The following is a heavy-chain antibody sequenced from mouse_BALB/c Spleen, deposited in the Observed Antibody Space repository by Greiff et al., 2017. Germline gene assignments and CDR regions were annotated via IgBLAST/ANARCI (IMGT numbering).Heavy chain of an antibody. Sequence: EVHLVESGGGLVKPGGSLKLSCAASGFTFSSYTMSWVRQTPEKRLEWVATISSGGSYTYYPDSVKGRFTISRDNAKNTLYLQMSSLKSEDTAMYYCIDDRYDYYAMDYWGQGTSVTVSS. CDR1: GFTFSSYT. J-gene: IGHJ4*01. CDR3: IDDRYDYYAMDY. V-gene: IGHV5-6-4*01. D-gene: IGHD2-14*01. CDR2: ISSGGSYT.